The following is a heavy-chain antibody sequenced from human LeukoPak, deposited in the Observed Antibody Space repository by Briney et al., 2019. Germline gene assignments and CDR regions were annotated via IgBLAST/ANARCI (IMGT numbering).Heavy chain of an antibody. Sequence: ASVKVSCKASGYTFTSYAMNWVRQAPGQGLEWMGWINTNTGNPTYAQGFTGRFVFSLDTSVSTAYLQISSLKAEDTAVYYCARAGPGELSLYQPKYFDYWGQGTLVTVSS. CDR3: ARAGPGELSLYQPKYFDY. J-gene: IGHJ4*02. CDR1: GYTFTSYA. V-gene: IGHV7-4-1*02. D-gene: IGHD3-16*02. CDR2: INTNTGNP.